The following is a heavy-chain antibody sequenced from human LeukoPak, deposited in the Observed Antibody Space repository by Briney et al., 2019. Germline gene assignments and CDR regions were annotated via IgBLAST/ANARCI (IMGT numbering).Heavy chain of an antibody. CDR2: IYYSGYT. D-gene: IGHD3-3*01. CDR1: GGSISSYY. CDR3: ARLRSGRDGMDV. Sequence: PSETLSLTCTVSGGSISSYYWSWIRQPPGKGLEWIGYIYYSGYTNYNPSLKSRVTISVDTSKNQFSLKLSSVTAADTAVYYCARLRSGRDGMDVWGQGTTVTVSS. V-gene: IGHV4-59*08. J-gene: IGHJ6*02.